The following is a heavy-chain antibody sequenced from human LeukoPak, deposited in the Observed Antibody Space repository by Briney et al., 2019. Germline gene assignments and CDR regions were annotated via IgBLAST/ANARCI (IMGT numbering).Heavy chain of an antibody. J-gene: IGHJ6*03. D-gene: IGHD3-3*01. CDR3: ARGPRIFWSGYYWYYYYYMDV. CDR2: INHSGST. CDR1: GGSFSGYY. V-gene: IGHV4-34*01. Sequence: PSETLSLTCAVYGGSFSGYYWSWIRQPPGKGLEWIGEINHSGSTNYNPSLKSRVTISVDTSKNQFSLKLSSVPAADTAVYYCARGPRIFWSGYYWYYYYYMDVWGKGTTVTVSS.